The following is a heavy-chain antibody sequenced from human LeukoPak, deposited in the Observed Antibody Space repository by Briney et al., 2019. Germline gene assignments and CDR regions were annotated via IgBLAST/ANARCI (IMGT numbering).Heavy chain of an antibody. V-gene: IGHV3-30*18. CDR2: ISKDGSNE. D-gene: IGHD3-16*01. CDR1: GFTFNSYA. J-gene: IGHJ4*02. Sequence: GRFLRLSCAASGFTFNSYAMHWVREAPGKGLEWVAIISKDGSNEHYADSVKGRFTVSRDNSKNTLYMQMNSLRVEDTAVYYCAKFAGKGYFDYWGQGTLVTVSP. CDR3: AKFAGKGYFDY.